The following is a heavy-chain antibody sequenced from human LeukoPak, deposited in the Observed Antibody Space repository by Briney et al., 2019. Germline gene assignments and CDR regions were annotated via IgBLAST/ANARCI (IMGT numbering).Heavy chain of an antibody. Sequence: PSETLSLTCTVSGGSISSYYWSWIRQPPGKGLEWIGYIYSSGSTTYNPSLKSRVTISVDTSKNQFSLKLSSVTAPDTAVYYCARRAVAENYFDYWGQGTLVTDSS. V-gene: IGHV4-59*08. D-gene: IGHD6-19*01. J-gene: IGHJ4*02. CDR3: ARRAVAENYFDY. CDR1: GGSISSYY. CDR2: IYSSGST.